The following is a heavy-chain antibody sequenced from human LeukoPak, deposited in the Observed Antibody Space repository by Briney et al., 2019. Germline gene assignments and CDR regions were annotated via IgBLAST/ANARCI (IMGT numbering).Heavy chain of an antibody. CDR2: IHPSGGNS. Sequence: ASVKISCKASGYTFTSHYVHWVRPAPGQGLEWMGIIHPSGGNSRNTQNLQGRVTMTRDTSTSTVYLELSSLRSADTAVYYCARDCSSTTCQGPVLDFWGQGTLVTVSS. J-gene: IGHJ4*02. D-gene: IGHD2/OR15-2a*01. CDR1: GYTFTSHY. V-gene: IGHV1-46*01. CDR3: ARDCSSTTCQGPVLDF.